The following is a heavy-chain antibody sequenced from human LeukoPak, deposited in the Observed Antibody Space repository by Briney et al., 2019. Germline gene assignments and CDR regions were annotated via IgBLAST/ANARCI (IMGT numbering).Heavy chain of an antibody. CDR1: GGSFSGYY. Sequence: PSETLSLTCAVYGGSFSGYYWSWIRQPPGKGLEWIGEINHSGSTNYNPSLKSRVTISVDTSKNQFSLKLSSVTAADTAVYYCARGKPDMAVVVVPAAMASVFDYWGQGTLVTVSS. V-gene: IGHV4-34*01. CDR3: ARGKPDMAVVVVPAAMASVFDY. D-gene: IGHD2-2*01. CDR2: INHSGST. J-gene: IGHJ4*02.